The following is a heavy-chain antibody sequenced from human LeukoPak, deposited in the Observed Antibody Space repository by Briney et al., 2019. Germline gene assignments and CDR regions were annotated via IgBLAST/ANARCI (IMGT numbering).Heavy chain of an antibody. CDR3: ARGGAIGLRYYYGMDV. J-gene: IGHJ6*02. D-gene: IGHD2-2*02. Sequence: PSETLSLTCAVSGGSISSGGYSWSWIRQPPGKGLEWIGYIYHSGSTYYNPSLKSRVTISVDRSKNQFDLKLSSVTAADTAVYYCARGGAIGLRYYYGMDVWGQGTTVTVSS. CDR1: GGSISSGGYS. CDR2: IYHSGST. V-gene: IGHV4-30-2*01.